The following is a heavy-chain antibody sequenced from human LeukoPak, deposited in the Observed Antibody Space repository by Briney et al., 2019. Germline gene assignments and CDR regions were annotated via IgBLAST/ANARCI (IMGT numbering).Heavy chain of an antibody. J-gene: IGHJ4*02. CDR3: ARDLRSSGYFFDY. D-gene: IGHD3-22*01. V-gene: IGHV1-18*01. Sequence: ASVKVSCKASGYTFTNYGISWVRQAPGQGLEWMGWISGYNGNTICAQNLQGRVTMTTDTSTSTAYMELRSLRSVDTAVYYCARDLRSSGYFFDYWGQGTLVTVSS. CDR2: ISGYNGNT. CDR1: GYTFTNYG.